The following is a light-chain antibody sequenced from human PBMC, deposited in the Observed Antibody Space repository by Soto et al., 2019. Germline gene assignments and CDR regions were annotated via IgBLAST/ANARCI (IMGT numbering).Light chain of an antibody. Sequence: DIVMTQSPDSLAVSLGERATINCKSSQSVLHSSKTKNSLAWYQQKPGQPPKLLIYWASTRHSGVPDRFSGSGSGTDFTLTISSLQAEDVAVYYCQQYYTTPPTFGQGTKVEIK. CDR2: WAS. CDR3: QQYYTTPPT. J-gene: IGKJ1*01. CDR1: QSVLHSSKTKNS. V-gene: IGKV4-1*01.